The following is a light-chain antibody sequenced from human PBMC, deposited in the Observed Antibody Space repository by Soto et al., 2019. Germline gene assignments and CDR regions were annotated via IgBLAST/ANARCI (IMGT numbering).Light chain of an antibody. CDR2: GAS. J-gene: IGKJ4*01. V-gene: IGKV1-27*01. CDR3: QKYDSAPLT. Sequence: DIQMTQSPSSLTASVGDRVTISCRASQGFSNSLAWYQQKPGKVPTLLIYGASILQSGVPSRFSGSGSGTEFTLTISSLQPEDVAPYYCQKYDSAPLTFGGGTKVEIK. CDR1: QGFSNS.